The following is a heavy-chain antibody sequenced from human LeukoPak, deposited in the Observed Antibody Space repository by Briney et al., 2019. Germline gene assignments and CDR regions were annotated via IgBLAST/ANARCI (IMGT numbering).Heavy chain of an antibody. V-gene: IGHV4-39*01. J-gene: IGHJ5*02. CDR1: GGSIIINSYY. CDR3: ARMTRLWYFDP. Sequence: PSETLSLTCTVSGGSIIINSYYWAWIRQPPGKGLEWIGSIYYGGSTYYNPSLKSRVTISIDTSKNQCSLKLSSVAAADTAVYYCARMTRLWYFDPWGQGTLVTVSS. D-gene: IGHD6-13*01. CDR2: IYYGGST.